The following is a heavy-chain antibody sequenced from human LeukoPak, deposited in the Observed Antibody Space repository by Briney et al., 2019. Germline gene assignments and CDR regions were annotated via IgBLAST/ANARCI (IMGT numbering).Heavy chain of an antibody. V-gene: IGHV3-30*02. Sequence: GGSLRLSCAASGFTFSSYGMHWVRQAPGKGLEWVAFIRYDGSNKYYADSVKGRFTISRDNSKNTLYLQMNRLRAEDTAVYYCAKDPAYCGGDCYGIGYFDYWGQGTLVTVSS. CDR2: IRYDGSNK. CDR1: GFTFSSYG. D-gene: IGHD2-21*01. J-gene: IGHJ4*02. CDR3: AKDPAYCGGDCYGIGYFDY.